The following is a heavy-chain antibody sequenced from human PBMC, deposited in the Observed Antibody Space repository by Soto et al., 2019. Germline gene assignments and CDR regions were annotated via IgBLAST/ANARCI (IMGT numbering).Heavy chain of an antibody. D-gene: IGHD4-17*01. CDR3: ARGQTTVVTPIVYYYYYGMDV. CDR1: GFTFSSYS. CDR2: ISSSSSYI. V-gene: IGHV3-21*01. Sequence: PGGSLRLSCAASGFTFSSYSMNWVRQAPGKGLEWVSSISSSSSYIYYADSVKGRFTISRDNAKNSLYLQMNSLRAEDTAVYYCARGQTTVVTPIVYYYYYGMDVWGQGTTVTVSS. J-gene: IGHJ6*02.